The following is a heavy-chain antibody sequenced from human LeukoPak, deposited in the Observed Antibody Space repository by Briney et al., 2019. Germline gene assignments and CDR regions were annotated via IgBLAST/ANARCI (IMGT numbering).Heavy chain of an antibody. Sequence: GASVKVSCKASGYIFTSYFLHWVRQAPGQGLEWVAVISYDGSNKYYADSVKGRFTISRDNSKNTLYLQMNSLRAEDTAVYYCAKDQYYDSSGYYVNYFDYWGQGTLVTVSS. D-gene: IGHD3-22*01. J-gene: IGHJ4*02. CDR2: ISYDGSNK. V-gene: IGHV3-30*16. CDR3: AKDQYYDSSGYYVNYFDY. CDR1: GYIFTSYF.